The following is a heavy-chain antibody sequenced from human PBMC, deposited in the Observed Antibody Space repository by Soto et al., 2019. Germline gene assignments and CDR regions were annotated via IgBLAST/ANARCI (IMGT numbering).Heavy chain of an antibody. D-gene: IGHD3-22*01. CDR3: AIATYYYDSSGYLPLDY. CDR2: ISAYNGNT. Sequence: ASVKVSCEACGYSFTSYGISWVRQAPRRGLEWMGWISAYNGNTNYAQKLQGRVTMTTDTSTSTACMELRSLRSDDTAVYYCAIATYYYDSSGYLPLDYWGQGTLVTVSS. CDR1: GYSFTSYG. V-gene: IGHV1-18*01. J-gene: IGHJ4*02.